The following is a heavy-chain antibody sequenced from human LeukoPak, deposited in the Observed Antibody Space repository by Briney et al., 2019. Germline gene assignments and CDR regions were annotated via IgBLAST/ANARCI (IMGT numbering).Heavy chain of an antibody. CDR1: GGSFSGYY. V-gene: IGHV4-34*01. CDR3: ARGLHSWYLKTYYIDY. Sequence: PETLSLTCAVYGGSFSGYYWSWIRQPPGKGLEWIGEINHSGSTNYNPSHKSRVTISVDTSKNQFSLKLSSVTAADTAVYYCARGLHSWYLKTYYIDYWGQGTLVTVSS. D-gene: IGHD6-13*01. CDR2: INHSGST. J-gene: IGHJ4*02.